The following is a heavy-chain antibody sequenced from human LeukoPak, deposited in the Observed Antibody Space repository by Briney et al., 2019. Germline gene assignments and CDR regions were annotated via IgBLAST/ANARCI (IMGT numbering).Heavy chain of an antibody. D-gene: IGHD4-17*01. CDR3: ARTTVTTSDDAFDI. CDR1: GYTFTSYG. Sequence: ASVKVSCKASGYTFTSYGISWVRPAPGQGLEWMGWISAYNGNTNYAQKLQGRVTMTTDTSTSTAYMELRSLRSDDTAVYYCARTTVTTSDDAFDIWGQGTMVTVSS. J-gene: IGHJ3*02. V-gene: IGHV1-18*01. CDR2: ISAYNGNT.